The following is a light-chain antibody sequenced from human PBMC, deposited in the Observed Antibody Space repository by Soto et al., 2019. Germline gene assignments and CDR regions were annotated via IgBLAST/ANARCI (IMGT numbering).Light chain of an antibody. CDR3: QQYTMYAA. Sequence: DIQMTQSPSTLSASVGDTVTITCRASRRSKSWLAWYQQKPGQAPKLLISKASSLENGVPARFSGSGSGTEFPLTISSLQPDDFGTYFCQQYTMYAAFGQGTKVEIK. V-gene: IGKV1-5*03. CDR1: RRSKSW. J-gene: IGKJ1*01. CDR2: KAS.